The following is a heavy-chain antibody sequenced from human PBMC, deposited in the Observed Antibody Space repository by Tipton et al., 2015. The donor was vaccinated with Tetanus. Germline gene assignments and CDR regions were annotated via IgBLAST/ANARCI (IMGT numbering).Heavy chain of an antibody. CDR1: GFTFSEFTFSNAW. CDR3: TTSGPGASGGDH. Sequence: SLRLSCADSGFTFSEFTFSNAWMSWVRQAPGKGLEWIGRIKSQIDGGAIDYAAPMKDRFTLSRDDSKNTVFLHMNNLRMEDTAVYYCTTSGPGASGGDHWGQGTLVTVSA. CDR2: IKSQIDGGAI. D-gene: IGHD3-16*01. J-gene: IGHJ4*02. V-gene: IGHV3-15*01.